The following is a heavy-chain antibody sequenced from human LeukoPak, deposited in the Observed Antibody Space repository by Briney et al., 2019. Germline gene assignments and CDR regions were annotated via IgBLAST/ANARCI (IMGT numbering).Heavy chain of an antibody. D-gene: IGHD2/OR15-2a*01. CDR2: IYSGGRT. V-gene: IGHV3-66*01. Sequence: GGSLRLSCAASGFTVSSNYMSWVRQAPGKGLEWVSVIYSGGRTYYGDSVKGRFTISRDNSKNTLYLQMNSLRAEDTAIYYCARDYQYGYSTNWYHLAQIDYWGQGTLVTVSS. CDR1: GFTVSSNY. J-gene: IGHJ4*02. CDR3: ARDYQYGYSTNWYHLAQIDY.